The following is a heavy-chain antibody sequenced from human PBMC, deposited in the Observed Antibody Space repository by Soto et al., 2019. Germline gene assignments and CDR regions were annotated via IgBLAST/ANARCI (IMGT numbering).Heavy chain of an antibody. Sequence: GGSLRLSCAASGFTFSSYWMSWVRQAPGKGLEWVANIKQDGSEKYYVDSVKGRFTISRDNAKNSLYLQMNSLRAEDTAVYYCARGSRGWYASCFDYWGQGTLVTVSS. CDR2: IKQDGSEK. J-gene: IGHJ4*02. V-gene: IGHV3-7*01. CDR3: ARGSRGWYASCFDY. CDR1: GFTFSSYW. D-gene: IGHD6-19*01.